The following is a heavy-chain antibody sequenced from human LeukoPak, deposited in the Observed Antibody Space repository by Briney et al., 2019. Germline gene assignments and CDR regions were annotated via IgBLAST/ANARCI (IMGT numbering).Heavy chain of an antibody. D-gene: IGHD3-10*01. J-gene: IGHJ3*02. Sequence: GGSLRLSCAASGFTFTSFGMSWVRQAPGKGLEWVSYISSSGSTIYYADSVKGRFTISRDNAKNSLYLQMNSLRAEDTAVYYCAKDLLWFGESHDAFDIWGQGTMVTVSS. V-gene: IGHV3-48*04. CDR3: AKDLLWFGESHDAFDI. CDR1: GFTFTSFG. CDR2: ISSSGSTI.